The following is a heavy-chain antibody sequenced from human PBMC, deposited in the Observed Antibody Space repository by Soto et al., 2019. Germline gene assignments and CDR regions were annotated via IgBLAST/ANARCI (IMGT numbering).Heavy chain of an antibody. V-gene: IGHV1-46*01. CDR1: GYTFTSYY. CDR2: INPNGGST. Sequence: ASVKVSCKASGYTFTSYYMHWVRQAPGQGLEWMGIINPNGGSTSYAQKFQGRVTMTRNTSISTAYMELSSLRSEDTAVYYCARGEYFDWLMGYYYMDVWGKGTTVTVSS. D-gene: IGHD3-9*01. CDR3: ARGEYFDWLMGYYYMDV. J-gene: IGHJ6*03.